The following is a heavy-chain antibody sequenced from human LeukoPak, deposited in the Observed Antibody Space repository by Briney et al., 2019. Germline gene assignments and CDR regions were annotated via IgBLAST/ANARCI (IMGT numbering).Heavy chain of an antibody. D-gene: IGHD6-13*01. CDR2: IYSGGST. V-gene: IGHV3-66*02. J-gene: IGHJ4*02. CDR1: GFTVSSNY. CDR3: ARDASGARIAGY. Sequence: GGSLRLSCAASGFTVSSNYMSWVRQAPGKGLEWVSVIYSGGSTYYADSVKGRSTISRDNSKNTLYLQMNSLRAEDTAMYYCARDASGARIAGYWGQGTLVTVSS.